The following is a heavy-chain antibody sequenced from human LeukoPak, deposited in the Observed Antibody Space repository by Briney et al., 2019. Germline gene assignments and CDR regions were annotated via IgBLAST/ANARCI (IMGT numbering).Heavy chain of an antibody. D-gene: IGHD3-10*01. Sequence: SETLCLTCAVSGGSISSSNWWSWVRQPPGKGLEWIGEIYHSGSTNYNPSLKSRVTISVDTSKNQFSLKLSSVTAADTAVYYCARGALFYGSGSYYNPIPLYFDYWGQGTLVTVSS. CDR3: ARGALFYGSGSYYNPIPLYFDY. J-gene: IGHJ4*02. CDR1: GGSISSSNW. V-gene: IGHV4-4*02. CDR2: IYHSGST.